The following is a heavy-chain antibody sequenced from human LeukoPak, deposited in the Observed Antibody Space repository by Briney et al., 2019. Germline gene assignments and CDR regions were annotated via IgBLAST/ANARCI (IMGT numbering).Heavy chain of an antibody. Sequence: SETLSLTCTVSGGSISSYYWSWIRQPPGKGLEWIGYIYYSGSTNYNPSLKSRVTISVDTSKNQFSLKLSSVTDADTAVYYCAREGPCSNYFDYWGQGTLVTVSS. CDR3: AREGPCSNYFDY. CDR1: GGSISSYY. D-gene: IGHD2-15*01. CDR2: IYYSGST. J-gene: IGHJ4*02. V-gene: IGHV4-59*01.